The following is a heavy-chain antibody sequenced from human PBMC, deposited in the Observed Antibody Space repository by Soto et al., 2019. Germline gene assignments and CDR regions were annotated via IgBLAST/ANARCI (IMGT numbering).Heavy chain of an antibody. D-gene: IGHD1-26*01. CDR3: AAAVRRAGGWDFDY. Sequence: QVQLVESGGGVVQPGRSLRLSCAASGFTFSTFVMHWVRQAPGKGLEWVAAISYDGSNKYYADSVKGRFTSSRDNSKNTLYLQMNGLRAEDTAVYYCAAAVRRAGGWDFDYWGQGTLVTVSS. CDR2: ISYDGSNK. J-gene: IGHJ4*02. CDR1: GFTFSTFV. V-gene: IGHV3-30*03.